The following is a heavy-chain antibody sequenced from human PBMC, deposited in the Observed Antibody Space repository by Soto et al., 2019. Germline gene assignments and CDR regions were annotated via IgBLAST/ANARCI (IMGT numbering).Heavy chain of an antibody. Sequence: GASVKVSCKASGYTFTSYAMHWVRQAPGQRLEWMGWINAGNGNTKYSQKFQGRVTITRDTSASTAYMELSSLRSEDTAVYYCARTRVYDSYNYYGMAVWGQGTTVTVSS. V-gene: IGHV1-3*01. CDR3: ARTRVYDSYNYYGMAV. CDR2: INAGNGNT. CDR1: GYTFTSYA. J-gene: IGHJ6*02. D-gene: IGHD3-3*01.